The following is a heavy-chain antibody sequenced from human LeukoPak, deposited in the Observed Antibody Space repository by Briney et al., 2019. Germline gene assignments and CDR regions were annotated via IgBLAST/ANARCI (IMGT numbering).Heavy chain of an antibody. J-gene: IGHJ4*02. CDR1: GFTFSSYG. CDR2: IRYDGSNK. V-gene: IGHV3-30*02. CDR3: ARLYNWNDRVSDY. Sequence: GGSLRLSCAASGFTFSSYGMHWVRQAPGKGLEWVAFIRYDGSNKYYADSVKGRFTISRDNAKNPLYLQMNSLRAEDTAVYYCARLYNWNDRVSDYWGQGTLVTVSS. D-gene: IGHD1-20*01.